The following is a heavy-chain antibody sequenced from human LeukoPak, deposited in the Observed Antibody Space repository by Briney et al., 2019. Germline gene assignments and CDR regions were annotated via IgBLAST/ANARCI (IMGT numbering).Heavy chain of an antibody. D-gene: IGHD3-9*01. V-gene: IGHV4-4*07. CDR3: ARVWYDILTGYVDY. J-gene: IGHJ4*02. CDR1: GGSISSYY. CDR2: IYTSGST. Sequence: SETLSLTCTVSGGSISSYYWSWIRQPAGKGLEWIGRIYTSGSTNYNPSLKSRVTMSVDTSKNQFSLKLSSVTAADTAVYYCARVWYDILTGYVDYWGQGTLVTVSS.